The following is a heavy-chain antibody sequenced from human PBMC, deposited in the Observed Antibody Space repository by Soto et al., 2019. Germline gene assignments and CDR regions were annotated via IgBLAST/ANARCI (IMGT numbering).Heavy chain of an antibody. Sequence: ASVKVSCKASGYTFTSYDINWVRQATGQGLEWMGWMNPNSGNTGYAQKFQGRVTMTRNTSISTAYMELSSLRSEDTAVYYCARVWFYCSGGSCYSDWFDPWGQGTLVTVSS. CDR2: MNPNSGNT. V-gene: IGHV1-8*01. CDR3: ARVWFYCSGGSCYSDWFDP. J-gene: IGHJ5*02. D-gene: IGHD2-15*01. CDR1: GYTFTSYD.